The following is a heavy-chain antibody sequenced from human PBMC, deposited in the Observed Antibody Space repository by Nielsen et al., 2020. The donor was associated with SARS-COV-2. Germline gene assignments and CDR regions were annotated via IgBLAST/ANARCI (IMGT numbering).Heavy chain of an antibody. CDR3: AKEYGGWLDY. J-gene: IGHJ4*02. Sequence: GESLKISCAASGFTFSSYGMHWVRQAPGKGLEWVAVISYDGSNKYYADSVKGRFTISRDNSKNTLYLQMSSLRAEDTAVYYCAKEYGGWLDYWGQGTLVTVSS. CDR2: ISYDGSNK. V-gene: IGHV3-30*18. D-gene: IGHD4-23*01. CDR1: GFTFSSYG.